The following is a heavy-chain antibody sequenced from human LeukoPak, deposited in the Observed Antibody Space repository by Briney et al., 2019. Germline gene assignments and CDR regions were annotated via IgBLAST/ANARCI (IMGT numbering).Heavy chain of an antibody. V-gene: IGHV1-8*03. CDR1: GYTFTSYD. CDR3: ARGRERGSSSSFTDY. J-gene: IGHJ4*02. CDR2: MNPNSANT. D-gene: IGHD6-6*01. Sequence: ASVKVSCKASGYTFTSYDINWVRQATGQGLEWMGWMNPNSANTGYAQKFQGRVTITRNTSISTTYMELSSLRFEDTAAYYYARGRERGSSSSFTDYWGQGTLVIVSS.